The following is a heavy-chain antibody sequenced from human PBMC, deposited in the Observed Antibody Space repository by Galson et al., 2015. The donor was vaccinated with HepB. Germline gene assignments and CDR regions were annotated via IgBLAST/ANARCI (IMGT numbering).Heavy chain of an antibody. CDR2: IWRDGPNK. CDR1: GFLFSNYG. CDR3: VRENNRGWYLDH. D-gene: IGHD6-19*01. Sequence: SLRLSCAASGFLFSNYGMHWVRQAPGKGLEWVALIWRDGPNKYYSDSVKGRFTISRDNSKNILYLQMNSLRAEETAVYYCVRENNRGWYLDHWGQGTLVTVSS. V-gene: IGHV3-33*01. J-gene: IGHJ4*02.